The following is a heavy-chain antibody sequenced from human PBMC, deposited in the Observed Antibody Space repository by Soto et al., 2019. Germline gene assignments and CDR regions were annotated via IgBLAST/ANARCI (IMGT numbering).Heavy chain of an antibody. V-gene: IGHV4-31*03. CDR3: AREDWADKAQFDP. CDR2: ITYSGST. Sequence: SETLSLTCIVSGGSLSSGDYYWSWLRQHTGKGLEWIGYITYSGSTYYNPSLKSRVTISIDTSNNQFSLELNSVTAADTAVYYCAREDWADKAQFDPWGQGTLVTV. D-gene: IGHD2-21*01. CDR1: GGSLSSGDYY. J-gene: IGHJ5*02.